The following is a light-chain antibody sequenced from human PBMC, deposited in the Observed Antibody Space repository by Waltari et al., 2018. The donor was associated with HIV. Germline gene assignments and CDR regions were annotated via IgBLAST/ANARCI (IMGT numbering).Light chain of an antibody. CDR1: SSDVGGYNY. CDR3: CSYTGTYTFV. CDR2: EVN. V-gene: IGLV2-11*01. J-gene: IGLJ2*01. Sequence: QSALTQPRSVSGSPGQSVTISCSGASSDVGGYNYVSWYKQHPGKAPKVMMYEVNKLPSGVPDRCSGSKSGNTASLTISGLQAEDEADYYCCSYTGTYTFVFGGGTKLTVL.